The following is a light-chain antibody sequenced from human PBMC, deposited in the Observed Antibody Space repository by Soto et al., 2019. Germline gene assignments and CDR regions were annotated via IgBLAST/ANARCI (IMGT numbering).Light chain of an antibody. J-gene: IGKJ5*01. Sequence: DIQMTQSPSTLSASVGDRVTITCRASQTIYTYLAGYQHKPGKAPKLLIHKASILESGVPSRFSGSGSGTEFTLSISSLQPDDFATYYCQQYNSFSTFGQGTRLEIK. CDR2: KAS. CDR1: QTIYTY. V-gene: IGKV1-5*03. CDR3: QQYNSFST.